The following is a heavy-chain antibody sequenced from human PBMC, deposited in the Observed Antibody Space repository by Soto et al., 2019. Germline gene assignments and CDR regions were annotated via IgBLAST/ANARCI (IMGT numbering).Heavy chain of an antibody. CDR3: ARSSRITIFGVVTENWFDP. Sequence: SETLSLTCTVSGGSISSSSYYWGWIRQPPGKGLEWIGSIYYSGSTYYNPSLKSRVTISVDTSKNQFSLKLSSVTAADTAVYYCARSSRITIFGVVTENWFDPWGQGTLVTVSS. CDR2: IYYSGST. J-gene: IGHJ5*02. D-gene: IGHD3-3*01. V-gene: IGHV4-39*01. CDR1: GGSISSSSYY.